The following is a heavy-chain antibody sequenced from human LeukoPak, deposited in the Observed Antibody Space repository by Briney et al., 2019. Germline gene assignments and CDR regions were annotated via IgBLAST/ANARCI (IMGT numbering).Heavy chain of an antibody. CDR2: INPNSGGT. CDR1: GYTFTGYY. V-gene: IGHV1-2*04. D-gene: IGHD2-15*01. Sequence: ASVKVSCKASGYTFTGYYMHWVRQAPGQGLEWMGWINPNSGGTNYAQKFQGWVTMTRDTSISTAYMELSRLRSDDTAVYYCARDGSRIGYCSGGSCSSYGMDVWGKGTTVTVSS. CDR3: ARDGSRIGYCSGGSCSSYGMDV. J-gene: IGHJ6*04.